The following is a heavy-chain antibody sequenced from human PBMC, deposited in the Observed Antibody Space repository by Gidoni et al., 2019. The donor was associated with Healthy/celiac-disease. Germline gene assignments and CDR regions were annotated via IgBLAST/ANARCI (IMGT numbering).Heavy chain of an antibody. D-gene: IGHD5-12*01. Sequence: EVQLVESGGGLVKPGGSLRLSCAASGFTFSSYRMNWVRQAPGKGLEWVSSISSSSSYIYYADSVKGRFTISRDNAKNSLYLQMNSLRAEDTAVYYCARVVEYSGYDNFDYWGQGTLVTVSS. CDR2: ISSSSSYI. CDR1: GFTFSSYR. J-gene: IGHJ4*02. CDR3: ARVVEYSGYDNFDY. V-gene: IGHV3-21*01.